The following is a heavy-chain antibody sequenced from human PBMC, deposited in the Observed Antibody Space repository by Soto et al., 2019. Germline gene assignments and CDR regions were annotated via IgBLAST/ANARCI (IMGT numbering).Heavy chain of an antibody. CDR2: ITWDGGSI. J-gene: IGHJ6*02. CDR3: AKGGFGGYGLDV. CDR1: GFNFHGYT. D-gene: IGHD6-25*01. V-gene: IGHV3-43*01. Sequence: EEHLVESGGAEVQPGGSLRLSCAASGFNFHGYTIHWVRQTPGKGLEWVSFITWDGGSIYYADSVRGRFTISRDNSKNSLTLEINSVRSDDSGLYYCAKGGFGGYGLDVWGQGTTVTVSS.